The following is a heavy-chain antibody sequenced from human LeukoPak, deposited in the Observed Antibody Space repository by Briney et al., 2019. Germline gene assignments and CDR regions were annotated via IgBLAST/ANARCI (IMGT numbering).Heavy chain of an antibody. CDR1: GGSVSSGSCY. J-gene: IGHJ4*02. V-gene: IGHV4-61*01. CDR2: IYYSGST. D-gene: IGHD1-14*01. CDR3: ARVLNRGYYFDY. Sequence: SETLSLTCTVSGGSVSSGSCYWSWIRQPPGKGLEWIGYIYYSGSTNYNPSLKSRVTISVDTSKNQFSLKLSSVTAADTAVYYCARVLNRGYYFDYWGQRTLVTVSS.